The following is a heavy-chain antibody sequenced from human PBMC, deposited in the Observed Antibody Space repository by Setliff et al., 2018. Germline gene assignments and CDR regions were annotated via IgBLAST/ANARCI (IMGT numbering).Heavy chain of an antibody. J-gene: IGHJ4*02. D-gene: IGHD2-8*01. CDR2: VYSSVYSSGIT. V-gene: IGHV4-61*02. Sequence: SETLSLTCTVSGGSMSSGPNYWSWIRQPAGRGLEWVGRVYSSVYSSGITSYNPSLKSRVTISMDTSKNQFSLGLTSVTAADTAVYYCARDPGFHSGTWCLGDWGQGTQVTVSS. CDR1: GGSMSSGPNY. CDR3: ARDPGFHSGTWCLGD.